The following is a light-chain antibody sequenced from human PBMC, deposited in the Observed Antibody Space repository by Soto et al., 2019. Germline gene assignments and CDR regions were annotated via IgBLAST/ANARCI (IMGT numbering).Light chain of an antibody. CDR2: DVS. V-gene: IGLV2-14*03. CDR1: SSDVGGFNY. Sequence: QSVLTQPASVSGSPGQSITISCTGSSSDVGGFNYVSWYQHHPGKAPKLMVYDVSNRPSGVSNRFSGSKSGNTASLTISGLQAEDEADYYCRSYTTSSTPNAFGTGTKVTVL. J-gene: IGLJ1*01. CDR3: RSYTTSSTPNA.